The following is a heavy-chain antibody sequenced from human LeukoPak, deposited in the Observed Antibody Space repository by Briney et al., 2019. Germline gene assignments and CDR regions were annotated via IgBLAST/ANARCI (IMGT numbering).Heavy chain of an antibody. Sequence: GSLRLSCAASGFTFSTYWMSWVRQAPGKGLEWVAGISGSGGSTKYADSVKGRFTISRDNPKNTLYLQMNSLRAEDTAVYFCAKRGVVIRVILVGFHKEAYYFESWGQGALVTVSS. CDR3: AKRGVVIRVILVGFHKEAYYFES. CDR2: ISGSGGST. J-gene: IGHJ4*02. CDR1: GFTFSTYW. V-gene: IGHV3-23*01. D-gene: IGHD3/OR15-3a*01.